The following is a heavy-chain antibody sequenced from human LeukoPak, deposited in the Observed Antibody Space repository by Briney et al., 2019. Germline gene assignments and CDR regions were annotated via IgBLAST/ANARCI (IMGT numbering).Heavy chain of an antibody. V-gene: IGHV3-21*01. J-gene: IGHJ1*01. CDR3: ASLPSGRHLSIRH. CDR2: ISSRSDYI. Sequence: PGGSLRLSCAASGFTFSRYSMNWVRQAPGKGLEWVSSISSRSDYIYYADSVRGRVTISRDNAENSLYLQMNSLRAEDTAVYYCASLPSGRHLSIRHWGQGTLVTVSS. CDR1: GFTFSRYS. D-gene: IGHD1-26*01.